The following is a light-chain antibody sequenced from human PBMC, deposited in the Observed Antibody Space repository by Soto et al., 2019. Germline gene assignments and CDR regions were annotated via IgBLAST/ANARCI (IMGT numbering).Light chain of an antibody. CDR1: QSVSSTY. Sequence: EIVLTQSPGTLSLSPGERATLSCRASQSVSSTYLGWYRQKPAQAPRLLIYGASSRATGIPDRFSGSGSGTDFTLTIARLEPEDFAVYYCQLYGSSPPRTFGQGTKVEIK. CDR3: QLYGSSPPRT. CDR2: GAS. V-gene: IGKV3-20*01. J-gene: IGKJ1*01.